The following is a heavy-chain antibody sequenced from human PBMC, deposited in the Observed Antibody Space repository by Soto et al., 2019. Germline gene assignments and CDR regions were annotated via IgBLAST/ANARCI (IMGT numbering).Heavy chain of an antibody. CDR1: GYTFTSYA. CDR2: INAGNGNT. V-gene: IGHV1-3*01. D-gene: IGHD6-19*01. CDR3: ARDLGGWPDY. J-gene: IGHJ4*02. Sequence: QVQLVQSGAEVKKPGASVKVSCKASGYTFTSYAIHWVRQAPGQRLEWMGWINAGNGNTKYSQKFQDRVTITRDTAASTAYMELSSLRSEDTAVYYCARDLGGWPDYCGQGTLVTVSS.